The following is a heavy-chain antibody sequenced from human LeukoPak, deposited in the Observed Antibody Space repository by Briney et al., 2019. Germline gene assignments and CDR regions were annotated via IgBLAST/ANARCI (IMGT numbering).Heavy chain of an antibody. Sequence: PSETLSLTCTVSGYSISSGHYWGWIRQPPGKGLEWIGSMYHSGSTYYNPPLKSRVTITEDTSKNQFSLKLRSVTAADTAVYYCARGPRFGELLWHWFDPWGQGTLVTVSS. V-gene: IGHV4-38-2*02. J-gene: IGHJ5*02. D-gene: IGHD3-10*01. CDR3: ARGPRFGELLWHWFDP. CDR1: GYSISSGHY. CDR2: MYHSGST.